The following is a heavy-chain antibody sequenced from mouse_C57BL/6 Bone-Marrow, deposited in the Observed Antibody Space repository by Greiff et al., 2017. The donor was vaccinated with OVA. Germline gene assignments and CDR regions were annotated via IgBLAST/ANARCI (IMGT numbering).Heavy chain of an antibody. V-gene: IGHV1-15*01. CDR1: GYTFTDYE. Sequence: VPLQQSGAELVRPGASVTLSCKASGYTFTDYELHWVKPTPVRGLEWIGALDPETGGTAYNQKCKGKARLTADRAASTSCMERRSLTSEDSAVYYWTRGGGSSFYAMDYWGQGTSVTVSS. CDR2: LDPETGGT. D-gene: IGHD1-1*01. J-gene: IGHJ4*01. CDR3: TRGGGSSFYAMDY.